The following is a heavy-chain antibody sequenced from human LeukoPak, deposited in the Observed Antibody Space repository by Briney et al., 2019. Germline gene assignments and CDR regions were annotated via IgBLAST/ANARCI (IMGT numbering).Heavy chain of an antibody. Sequence: PSETLSLTCTVSGGSISSSSYYWGWIRQPPGKGLEWIGSIYYSGSTYYNPSLKSRVTISVDTSKNQFSLKLSSVTAADTAVYYCARAHYYDNWFDPWGQGTLVTVSS. D-gene: IGHD3-22*01. CDR3: ARAHYYDNWFDP. CDR1: GGSISSSSYY. CDR2: IYYSGST. J-gene: IGHJ5*02. V-gene: IGHV4-39*07.